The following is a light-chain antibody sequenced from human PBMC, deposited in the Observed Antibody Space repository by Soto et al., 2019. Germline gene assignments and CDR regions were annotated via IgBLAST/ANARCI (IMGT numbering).Light chain of an antibody. CDR3: QQSYSTPRT. J-gene: IGKJ2*01. CDR2: GAS. CDR1: QSVITY. V-gene: IGKV1-39*01. Sequence: DIQMTQSPSSLSASVGDRVTVTCRASQSVITYLNWYQQKPGKASTLLISGASSLQSGVPSRFSGSGSETDFTLTISSLQPEDVATYYCQQSYSTPRTFGQGTKREIK.